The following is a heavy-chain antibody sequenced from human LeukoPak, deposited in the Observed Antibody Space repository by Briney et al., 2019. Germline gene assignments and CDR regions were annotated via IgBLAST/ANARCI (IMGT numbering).Heavy chain of an antibody. V-gene: IGHV3-23*01. CDR1: GFTFSTYA. Sequence: GGSLRLSCAASGFTFSTYAMTWVRQAPGKGLEWVSVISGSGGSTYYADSVKGRFTISRDNSKNTLYLQMNSLRAEDTAVYYCAKADRGSGTDYWGQGTLVTVSS. CDR2: ISGSGGST. CDR3: AKADRGSGTDY. D-gene: IGHD2-15*01. J-gene: IGHJ4*02.